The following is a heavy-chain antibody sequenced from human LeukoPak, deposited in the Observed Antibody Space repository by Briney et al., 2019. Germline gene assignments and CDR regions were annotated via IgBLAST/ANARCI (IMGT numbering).Heavy chain of an antibody. J-gene: IGHJ4*02. D-gene: IGHD3-3*01. V-gene: IGHV3-21*01. CDR2: ISSSSSYI. CDR1: GFTFSSYS. CDR3: QKFWSGHASDY. Sequence: GGSLRLSCAASGFTFSSYSLNWVRQAPGKGLEWVSSISSSSSYIYYADSVKGRFTISRDNAKNSLYLQMNSLRAEDTAVYYCQKFWSGHASDYWGQGTLVTVSS.